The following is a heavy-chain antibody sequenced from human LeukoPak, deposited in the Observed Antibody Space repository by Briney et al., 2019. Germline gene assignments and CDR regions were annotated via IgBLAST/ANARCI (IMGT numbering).Heavy chain of an antibody. V-gene: IGHV3-64*01. J-gene: IGHJ4*02. CDR3: ARGSDGSCYSSCNQ. D-gene: IGHD2-15*01. CDR2: LSSNGDCT. Sequence: GGSLRLSCAASGFTFTSYAMHWVRQAPGKGLEYVSTLSSNGDCTYCANSVKGRFTISRDNSRNTLYLQMGSLRAEDTAVYYCARGSDGSCYSSCNQWGQGTLVTVSS. CDR1: GFTFTSYA.